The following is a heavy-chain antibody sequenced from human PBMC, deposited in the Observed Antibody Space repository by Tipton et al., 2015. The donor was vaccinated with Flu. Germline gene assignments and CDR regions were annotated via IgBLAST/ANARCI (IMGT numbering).Heavy chain of an antibody. J-gene: IGHJ4*02. D-gene: IGHD1-26*01. CDR3: ARRVGIVESTTPYFDY. CDR1: GFTFNDYW. CDR2: ITRDGNTM. V-gene: IGHV3-74*03. Sequence: SLRLSCAVSGFTFNDYWMHWVRQAPGKGLVWVSCITRDGNTMMYADSVKGRFTVSRDIAQNTLYLQMESLRAEDTAMYYCARRVGIVESTTPYFDYWGQGALVTVSS.